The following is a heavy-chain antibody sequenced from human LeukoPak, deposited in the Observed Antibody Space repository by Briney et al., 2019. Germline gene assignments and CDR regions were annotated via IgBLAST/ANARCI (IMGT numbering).Heavy chain of an antibody. J-gene: IGHJ3*02. Sequence: SETLSLTCTVSGGSISSGGYYWSWIRQHPGKGLEWIGYIYYSGSTYYNPSLKSRVTISVDTSKNQFSLKLSSVTAADTAVYYCARDLGHYYDSSGYYSEGNAFDIWGQGTMVTVSS. CDR1: GGSISSGGYY. CDR3: ARDLGHYYDSSGYYSEGNAFDI. CDR2: IYYSGST. D-gene: IGHD3-22*01. V-gene: IGHV4-31*03.